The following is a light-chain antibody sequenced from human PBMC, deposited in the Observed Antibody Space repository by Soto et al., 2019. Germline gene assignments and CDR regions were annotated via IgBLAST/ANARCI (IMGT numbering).Light chain of an antibody. CDR2: EVI. V-gene: IGLV2-14*03. Sequence: QSVLTRPASVSGSPGQSITISCAGASSDVGDFNYVSWYQQHPGKAPKLLIYEVIKRPSGISDRFSGSKSGNTASLTISGLQTEDEADYYCSSYTSDITLKFGGGTKLTVL. J-gene: IGLJ2*01. CDR1: SSDVGDFNY. CDR3: SSYTSDITLK.